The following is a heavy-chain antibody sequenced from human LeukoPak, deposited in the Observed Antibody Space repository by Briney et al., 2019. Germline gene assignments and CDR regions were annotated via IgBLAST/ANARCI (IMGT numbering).Heavy chain of an antibody. Sequence: GGSLRLSCAASGFTFSSYAMSWVRQAPGKGLEWVSAISGSGGSTYYADSVKGRFTISRDNSKNTLYLQMNSLRAEDTAVYYCAKGFCTNGVCLYYFDYWGQGTLVTVSS. D-gene: IGHD2-8*01. V-gene: IGHV3-23*01. CDR3: AKGFCTNGVCLYYFDY. J-gene: IGHJ4*02. CDR2: ISGSGGST. CDR1: GFTFSSYA.